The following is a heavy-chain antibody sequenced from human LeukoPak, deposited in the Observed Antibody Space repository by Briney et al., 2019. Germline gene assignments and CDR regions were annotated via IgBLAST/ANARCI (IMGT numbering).Heavy chain of an antibody. Sequence: PSETLSLTCTVSGGSISRHYWSWIRQPPGKGLEWMGYIYYSGSTNYNPSPKSRVTISVDTSKNQFSLKLSSVTAADTAVYYCARGRYYASSPFDYWGQGTLVTVSS. V-gene: IGHV4-59*11. CDR1: GGSISRHY. CDR3: ARGRYYASSPFDY. D-gene: IGHD3-22*01. J-gene: IGHJ4*02. CDR2: IYYSGST.